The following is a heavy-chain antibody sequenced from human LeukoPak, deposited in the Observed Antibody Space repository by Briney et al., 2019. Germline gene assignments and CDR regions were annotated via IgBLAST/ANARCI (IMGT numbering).Heavy chain of an antibody. CDR3: ARGPRGSSSITYFDY. Sequence: GGSLRLSCAASGFTFSSYSMNWVRQAPGKGLEWVSSISSSSSYIYYADSVKGRLTISRDNAKNSLYLQMNSLRAEDTAVYYCARGPRGSSSITYFDYWGQGTLVTVSS. D-gene: IGHD6-6*01. V-gene: IGHV3-21*01. CDR1: GFTFSSYS. J-gene: IGHJ4*02. CDR2: ISSSSSYI.